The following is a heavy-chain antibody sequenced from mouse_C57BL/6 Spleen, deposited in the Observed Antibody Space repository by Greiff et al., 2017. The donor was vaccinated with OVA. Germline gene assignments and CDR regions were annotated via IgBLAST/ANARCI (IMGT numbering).Heavy chain of an antibody. CDR2: FNPSSGYT. J-gene: IGHJ2*01. CDR3: ARSGTGTDFDY. V-gene: IGHV1-7*01. CDR1: GYPFTSYW. D-gene: IGHD4-1*01. Sequence: VQLQQSGAELAKPGASVKLSCKASGYPFTSYWMHWVNQRPGQGLEWIGYFNPSSGYTKYNQKFKDKATLTADKSSSTAYRQLSSLTYEDSAVYYCARSGTGTDFDYWGQGTTLTVSS.